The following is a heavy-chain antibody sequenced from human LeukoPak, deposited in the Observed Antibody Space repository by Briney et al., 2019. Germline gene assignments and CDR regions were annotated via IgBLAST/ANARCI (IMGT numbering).Heavy chain of an antibody. D-gene: IGHD2-15*01. CDR3: ASTGYCIGGSCYSNYVYH. J-gene: IGHJ4*02. CDR1: GVTIPHFY. CDR2: TYYNGSN. V-gene: IGHV4-59*08. Sequence: PSETLSLTCPVSGVTIPHFYWSSIRQPPVKELAWIGYTYYNGSNNYNPSLKSLVTVSLDTTKNQVSLKLSSVSAADTAVYYCASTGYCIGGSCYSNYVYHWGQGTLVTVSS.